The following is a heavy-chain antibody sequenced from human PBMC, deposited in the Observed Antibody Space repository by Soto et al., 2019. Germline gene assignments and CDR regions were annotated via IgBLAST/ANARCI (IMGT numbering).Heavy chain of an antibody. CDR3: ARAGCDGGSCYTLVGLRYGMDV. Sequence: QVQLVESGGGVVQPGRSLRLSCAASGFTFSSYVMHWVRQAPGKGLEWVAIISYDGNNKYYADSVKGRFTISRDNSKKTLYLQRNSLRAEDTAVYYCARAGCDGGSCYTLVGLRYGMDVWGQGTTVTVSS. CDR2: ISYDGNNK. CDR1: GFTFSSYV. J-gene: IGHJ6*02. D-gene: IGHD2-15*01. V-gene: IGHV3-30-3*01.